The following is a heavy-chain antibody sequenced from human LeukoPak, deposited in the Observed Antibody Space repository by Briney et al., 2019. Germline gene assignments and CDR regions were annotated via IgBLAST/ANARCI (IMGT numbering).Heavy chain of an antibody. CDR1: GFTFSTYE. Sequence: PGGSLRLSCAASGFTFSTYEASWVRQAPGKGLEWVASISSSTTYIYYADSLKGRFTISRDDAKNSLYLQMSSLRDEDTAVYYCARDVIGGNSAWGQGTLVTVSS. CDR3: ARDVIGGNSA. J-gene: IGHJ4*02. V-gene: IGHV3-21*01. D-gene: IGHD4-23*01. CDR2: ISSSTTYI.